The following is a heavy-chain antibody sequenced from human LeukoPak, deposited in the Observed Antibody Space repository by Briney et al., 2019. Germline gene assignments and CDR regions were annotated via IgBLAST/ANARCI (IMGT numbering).Heavy chain of an antibody. CDR2: ISGSGGST. J-gene: IGHJ6*03. CDR3: AKRGSPHCSGGSCYSIASSAGGDYYMDV. D-gene: IGHD2-15*01. Sequence: SSYYWGWIRQPPGKGLEWVSAISGSGGSTYYADSVKGRFTISRDNSKNTLYLQMNSLRAEDTAVYYCAKRGSPHCSGGSCYSIASSAGGDYYMDVWGKGTTVTVSS. CDR1: SSYY. V-gene: IGHV3-23*01.